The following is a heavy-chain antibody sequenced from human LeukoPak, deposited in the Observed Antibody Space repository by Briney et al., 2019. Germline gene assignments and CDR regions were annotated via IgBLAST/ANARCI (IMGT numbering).Heavy chain of an antibody. J-gene: IGHJ4*02. CDR1: GFTFSNYA. CDR3: ARRVPVVYPDH. Sequence: PGGSLRLSCAASGFTFSNYAMSWVRQAPGKGLEWVSAISGGDGGTYYADSVKGRFTISRDDSKDTLYLQMNSLRAEDTAVYYCARRVPVVYPDHWGQGTLVTVSS. CDR2: ISGGDGGT. V-gene: IGHV3-23*01. D-gene: IGHD1-14*01.